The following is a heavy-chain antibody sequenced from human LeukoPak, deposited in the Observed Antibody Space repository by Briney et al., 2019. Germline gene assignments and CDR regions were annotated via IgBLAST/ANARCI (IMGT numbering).Heavy chain of an antibody. Sequence: PGVSLRLSCAASGFTFSTYWMSWVRQAPGRGLECVANIKRDGREKYYVDSVKGRFTIFRDDAKSSLYLQMNSLRAEDTAVYFCARVYTGNRWHFDYWGQGTLVAVSS. CDR1: GFTFSTYW. J-gene: IGHJ4*02. CDR2: IKRDGREK. V-gene: IGHV3-7*03. CDR3: ARVYTGNRWHFDY. D-gene: IGHD2-2*02.